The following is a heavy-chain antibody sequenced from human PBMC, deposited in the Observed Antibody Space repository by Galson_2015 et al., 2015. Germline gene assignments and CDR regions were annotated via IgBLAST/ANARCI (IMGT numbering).Heavy chain of an antibody. J-gene: IGHJ5*02. V-gene: IGHV5-10-1*01. CDR2: IDPSDSYT. D-gene: IGHD2-2*01. CDR1: GYSFTSYW. CDR3: ARRGRYCSSTSCYAGGRWFDP. Sequence: QSGAEVKKPGESLRISCKGSGYSFTSYWISWVRQMPGKGLEWMGRIDPSDSYTNYSPSFQGHVTISADKSISTAYLQWSSLKASDTAMYYCARRGRYCSSTSCYAGGRWFDPWGQGTLVTVSS.